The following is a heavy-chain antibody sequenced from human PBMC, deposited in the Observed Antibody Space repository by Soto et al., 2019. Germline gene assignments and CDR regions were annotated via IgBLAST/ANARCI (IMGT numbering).Heavy chain of an antibody. CDR2: IYYSGGT. Sequence: TWETLSLTCTVSGGSIGNYDWSWFRQPPGKGLEWIGSIYYSGGTNYNPSLKSRATISVDTSRNQFSLKLSSVTAADTAVYYCARANYFDYWGQGTLVTVSS. CDR3: ARANYFDY. V-gene: IGHV4-59*01. J-gene: IGHJ4*02. CDR1: GGSIGNYD.